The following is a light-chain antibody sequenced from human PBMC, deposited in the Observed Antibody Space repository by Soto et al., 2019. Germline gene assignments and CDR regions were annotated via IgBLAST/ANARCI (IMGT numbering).Light chain of an antibody. CDR2: DVT. CDR1: SSDVGAYNY. J-gene: IGLJ2*01. Sequence: QSALTQPASVSGSPGQSIAISCTGTSSDVGAYNYVSWYQQHPGKAPKLLIYDVTNRPSGVSTRFFGSKSGDTASLTISGLQAEDEADYYCSSYTTSNPQAFGGGTKLTVL. CDR3: SSYTTSNPQA. V-gene: IGLV2-14*03.